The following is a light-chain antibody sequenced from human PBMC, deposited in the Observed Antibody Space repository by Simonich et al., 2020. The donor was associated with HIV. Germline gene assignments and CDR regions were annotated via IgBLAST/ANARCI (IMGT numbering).Light chain of an antibody. J-gene: IGLJ2*01. V-gene: IGLV2-11*01. Sequence: QSALTQPRSVSGSPGQSVPISCTGTSSDVGGYNYVSWYQQHPGKAPKLMIYDVSKRPSGVSNRFSGSKSGNTASLTISGLQAEDEADYYCSSYTSSSTVVFGGGTKLTVL. CDR3: SSYTSSSTVV. CDR1: SSDVGGYNY. CDR2: DVS.